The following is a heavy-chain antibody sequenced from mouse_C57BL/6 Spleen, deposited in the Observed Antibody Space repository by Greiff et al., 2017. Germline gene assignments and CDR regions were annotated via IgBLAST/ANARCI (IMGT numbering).Heavy chain of an antibody. CDR1: GYTFTDYE. Sequence: QVQLQQSGAELVRPGASVTLSCKASGYTFTDYEMHWVKQTPVHGLEWIGAIDPETGGTAYNQKFKGKAILTADKSSSTAYMELRSLTSEDSAVYYCTRSNYGSSYEFAYWGQGTLVTVSA. J-gene: IGHJ3*01. D-gene: IGHD1-1*01. V-gene: IGHV1-15*01. CDR2: IDPETGGT. CDR3: TRSNYGSSYEFAY.